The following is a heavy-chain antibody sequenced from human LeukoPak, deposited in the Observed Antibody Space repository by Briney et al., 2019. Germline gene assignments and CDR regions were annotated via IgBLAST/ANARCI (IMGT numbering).Heavy chain of an antibody. CDR1: GGSISSSSYY. V-gene: IGHV4-39*07. Sequence: SETLSLTCTVSGGSISSSSYYWGWIRQPPGKGLEWIGSIYYSGSTYYNPSLKSRVTISVDTSKNQFSLKLSSVTAADTAVYYCARDRAAAGPRFDPWGQGTLVTVSS. CDR3: ARDRAAAGPRFDP. D-gene: IGHD6-13*01. CDR2: IYYSGST. J-gene: IGHJ5*02.